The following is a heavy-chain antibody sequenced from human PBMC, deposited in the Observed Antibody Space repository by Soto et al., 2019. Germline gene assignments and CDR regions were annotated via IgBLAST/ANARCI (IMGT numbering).Heavy chain of an antibody. Sequence: GGSLRLSCVASGFTFSNAWMTWVRQTPGKGLEWVGRIKRKTDGATTDYGAPVKDRFTISRDDSKNTLYLQMNSLKTEDTAVYYCSTGYCSGGNCFIDYWGQGTLVTVSS. D-gene: IGHD2-15*01. CDR3: STGYCSGGNCFIDY. V-gene: IGHV3-15*01. J-gene: IGHJ4*02. CDR1: GFTFSNAW. CDR2: IKRKTDGATT.